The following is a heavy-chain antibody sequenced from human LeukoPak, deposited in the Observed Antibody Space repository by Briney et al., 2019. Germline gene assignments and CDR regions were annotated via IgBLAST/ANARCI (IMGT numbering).Heavy chain of an antibody. J-gene: IGHJ4*02. Sequence: SETLSLTCTVSGDSISSSNCYWGWIRQPPGKGLEWIGSIYFSGGTYYNASLKSRITISVDTSKNQFSLKMRSVTAADTAVYYCARPTSKLGSFDYWGQGTLVTVSS. V-gene: IGHV4-39*01. CDR1: GDSISSSNCY. CDR3: ARPTSKLGSFDY. CDR2: IYFSGGT. D-gene: IGHD2/OR15-2a*01.